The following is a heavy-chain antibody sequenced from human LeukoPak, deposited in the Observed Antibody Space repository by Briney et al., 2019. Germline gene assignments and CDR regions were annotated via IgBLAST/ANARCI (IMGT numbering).Heavy chain of an antibody. CDR2: IYSSGNT. V-gene: IGHV4-4*07. CDR1: GGSVSGDY. D-gene: IGHD6-19*01. CDR3: AREGRSSGPHYYYMAV. Sequence: SETLSLTCTVSGGSVSGDYWNWIRQPAGKGLEWIGQIYSSGNTNYNPSLESRVTMSVDTSKNQFSLKLTSVTDADTAVYYCAREGRSSGPHYYYMAVWGKGTTVTVSS. J-gene: IGHJ6*03.